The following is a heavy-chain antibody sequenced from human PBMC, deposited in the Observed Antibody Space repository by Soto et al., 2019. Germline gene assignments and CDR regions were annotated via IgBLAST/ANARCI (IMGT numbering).Heavy chain of an antibody. Sequence: EVQLVETGGGLIQPGGSLRLSCAASGFTVSNNYMSWVRQAPGKGLEWVSLIYSGGSTYYADSVKGRFTISRDNSKNTLYLQMNSLRAEDTGVYYCATYSSLDYWGQGTLVTGSS. V-gene: IGHV3-53*02. CDR3: ATYSSLDY. J-gene: IGHJ4*02. D-gene: IGHD6-13*01. CDR1: GFTVSNNY. CDR2: IYSGGST.